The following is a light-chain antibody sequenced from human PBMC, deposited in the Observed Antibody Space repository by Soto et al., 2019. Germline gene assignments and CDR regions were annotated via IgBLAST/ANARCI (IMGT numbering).Light chain of an antibody. J-gene: IGKJ2*02. V-gene: IGKV3-20*01. Sequence: EVVLTQSPGTLSLSPGERATLSCRASQSLDSTSLAWYQQKPGQSPRLVIYGASRRATGIPDRFSGSGSGTEFSLTISSLQSEDFAVYYCQQYDNWPPCTFGQGTKLEVK. CDR2: GAS. CDR1: QSLDSTS. CDR3: QQYDNWPPCT.